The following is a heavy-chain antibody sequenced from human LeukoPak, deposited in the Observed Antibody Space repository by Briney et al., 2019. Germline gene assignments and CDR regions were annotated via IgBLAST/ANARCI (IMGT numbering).Heavy chain of an antibody. D-gene: IGHD5-18*01. CDR3: ARNQLIDY. J-gene: IGHJ4*02. Sequence: GGSLRLSCAASGFPFSSYSMNWVRQAPGKGLEWVSSITGSSSYIYYADSVKRRFTISRDNAKNSLYLQMNSLRAEDTAVYYCARNQLIDYWGQGTLVTVSS. V-gene: IGHV3-21*01. CDR2: ITGSSSYI. CDR1: GFPFSSYS.